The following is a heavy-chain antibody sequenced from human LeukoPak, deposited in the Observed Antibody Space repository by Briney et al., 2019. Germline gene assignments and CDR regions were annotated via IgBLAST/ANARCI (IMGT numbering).Heavy chain of an antibody. D-gene: IGHD4-17*01. J-gene: IGHJ4*02. V-gene: IGHV3-30*04. CDR3: ARDLSAVTTPLGN. CDR1: GFTFSSYV. CDR2: ISYDGSNE. Sequence: GGSLRLSCAASGFTFSSYVMHWVRQAPGKGLEWVAIISYDGSNEYYADSVKGRFTISRDNSKNTLYLQMNSLRAEDTAVYYCARDLSAVTTPLGNWGQGTLVTVSS.